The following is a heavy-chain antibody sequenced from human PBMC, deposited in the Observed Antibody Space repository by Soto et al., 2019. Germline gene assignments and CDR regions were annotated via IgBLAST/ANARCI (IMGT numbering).Heavy chain of an antibody. D-gene: IGHD4-4*01. CDR1: GFTVSSND. J-gene: IGHJ6*02. CDR3: ARDVRRSYSVRYYYYGMDV. CDR2: IYSGGST. V-gene: IGHV3-53*01. Sequence: GGSLTRSCAASGFTVSSNDMHWVRQAPGKGLEWVSVIYSGGSTYYADSVKGRFTISRDNYKNTMYLQMNSLRAEDTAVYYCARDVRRSYSVRYYYYGMDVWGQGTTVTVSS.